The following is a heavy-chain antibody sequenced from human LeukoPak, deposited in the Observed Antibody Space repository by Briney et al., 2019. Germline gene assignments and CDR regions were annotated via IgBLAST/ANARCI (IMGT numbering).Heavy chain of an antibody. CDR3: ARDMEWWPHYYYYGMDV. J-gene: IGHJ6*02. CDR1: GGSLSAYY. V-gene: IGHV4-34*01. D-gene: IGHD3-3*01. CDR2: INHSGST. Sequence: SETLSLTCAVYGGSLSAYYWSWIRQPPGKGLEWIGEINHSGSTNYNPSLKSRVTISVDTSKNQFSLKLSSVTAADTAVYYCARDMEWWPHYYYYGMDVWGQGTTVTVSS.